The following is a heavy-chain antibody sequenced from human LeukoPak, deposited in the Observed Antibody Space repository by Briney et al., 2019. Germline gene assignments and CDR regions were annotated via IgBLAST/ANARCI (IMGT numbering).Heavy chain of an antibody. Sequence: SETLSLTCTVSGGSISSGSYYWGWIRQPPGKGLEWIGSIYYSGSTYYNPSLKSRVTISVDTSKNQFSLKLSSVTAADTAVYYCARGSNWNYPRGGNNWFDPWRQGTLVTVSP. CDR3: ARGSNWNYPRGGNNWFDP. V-gene: IGHV4-39*07. J-gene: IGHJ5*02. CDR2: IYYSGST. CDR1: GGSISSGSYY. D-gene: IGHD1-7*01.